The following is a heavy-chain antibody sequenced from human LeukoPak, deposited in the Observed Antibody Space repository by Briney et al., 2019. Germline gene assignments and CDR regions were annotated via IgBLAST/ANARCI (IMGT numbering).Heavy chain of an antibody. CDR3: ARGHHDYVWGSYRYTRGFDY. V-gene: IGHV4-34*01. CDR2: INHSGST. J-gene: IGHJ4*02. Sequence: PSETLSLTCAVYGGSFSGYYWSWIRQPPGKGLEWIGEINHSGSTNYNPSLKSQVTISVDTSKNQFSLKLSSVTAADTAVYYCARGHHDYVWGSYRYTRGFDYWGQGTLVTVSS. D-gene: IGHD3-16*02. CDR1: GGSFSGYY.